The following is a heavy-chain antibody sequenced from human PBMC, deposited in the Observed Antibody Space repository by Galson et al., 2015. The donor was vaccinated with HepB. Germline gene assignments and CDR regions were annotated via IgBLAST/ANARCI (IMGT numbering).Heavy chain of an antibody. D-gene: IGHD1-14*01. J-gene: IGHJ5*02. Sequence: SLRLSCAASGFTFSNYGMHWVRQAPGKGPEWVAVISYDGNNKYYADSVKGRFTISRDNSKNMLYLQMNSLRAEDTAVYYCAKEETAFDWFDPWGQGTLVTVSS. CDR2: ISYDGNNK. CDR1: GFTFSNYG. CDR3: AKEETAFDWFDP. V-gene: IGHV3-30*18.